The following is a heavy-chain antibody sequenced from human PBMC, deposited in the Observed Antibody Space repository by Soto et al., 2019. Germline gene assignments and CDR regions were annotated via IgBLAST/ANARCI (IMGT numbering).Heavy chain of an antibody. CDR3: ARHVDYYDSSGYYKGRSDFDY. J-gene: IGHJ4*02. Sequence: SETLSLTCSVSGGSISSSYYYWGWIRQPPEKGLEWIGSIYYNGSTYYNPSLKNRVTISVDTSKNQFSLKLSSMTAADTAVYYCARHVDYYDSSGYYKGRSDFDYWGQGTRVTVSS. D-gene: IGHD3-22*01. CDR1: GGSISSSYYY. CDR2: IYYNGST. V-gene: IGHV4-39*01.